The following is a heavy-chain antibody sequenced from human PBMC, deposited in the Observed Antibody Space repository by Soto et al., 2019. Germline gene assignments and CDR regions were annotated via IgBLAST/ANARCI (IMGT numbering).Heavy chain of an antibody. V-gene: IGHV4-59*13. CDR1: GGCISSYY. D-gene: IGHD3-10*01. CDR3: ARDGGSGSSNWFDP. J-gene: IGHJ5*02. CDR2: IYYSVST. Sequence: PSETLSLTCTVSGGCISSYYWSWIRQPPGKGLEWIGYIYYSVSTNYNPSLKSRVTISVDTSKNQLSLKLSSVTAADTAVYYCARDGGSGSSNWFDPWGQGTLVTVSS.